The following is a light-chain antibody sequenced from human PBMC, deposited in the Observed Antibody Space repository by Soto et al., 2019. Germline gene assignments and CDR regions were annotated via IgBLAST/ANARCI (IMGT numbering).Light chain of an antibody. J-gene: IGKJ1*01. CDR2: GAS. CDR3: QQYNDWPRT. V-gene: IGKV3-15*01. Sequence: EIVMTQSPATLSVSPGERATLSCRASQSVSSKVAWYQHKPGQAPRLLIYGASTRATGIPARFSGGGSGTEFTLTISSLQSEDFAVYYCQQYNDWPRTFGQGTKVEIK. CDR1: QSVSSK.